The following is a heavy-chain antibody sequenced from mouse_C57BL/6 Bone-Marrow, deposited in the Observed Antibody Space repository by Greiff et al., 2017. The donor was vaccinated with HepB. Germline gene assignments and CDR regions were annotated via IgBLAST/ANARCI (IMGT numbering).Heavy chain of an antibody. D-gene: IGHD1-2*01. J-gene: IGHJ4*01. V-gene: IGHV5-6*01. CDR2: ISSGGSYT. CDR3: ARHGDYDGSMDY. CDR1: GFTFSSYG. Sequence: EVKVVESGGDLVKPGGSLKLSCAASGFTFSSYGMSWVRQTPDKRLEWVATISSGGSYTYYPDSVKGRFTISRDNAKNTLYLQMSSLKSEDTAMYYCARHGDYDGSMDYWGQGTSVTVSS.